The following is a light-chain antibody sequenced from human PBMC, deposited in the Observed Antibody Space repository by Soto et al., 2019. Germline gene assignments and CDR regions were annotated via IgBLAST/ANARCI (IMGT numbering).Light chain of an antibody. CDR3: HQYGSSPRT. CDR1: QSVNSNY. CDR2: GAS. J-gene: IGKJ1*01. V-gene: IGKV3-20*01. Sequence: DIVLTQSPGTLSLSPGQRATLSCRASQSVNSNYLAWYQQKPGQAPRLLIYGASSRATGIPDRFSGSGSGTDFTLTIRRLEPEDFAVYYCHQYGSSPRTFGRGTNVEIK.